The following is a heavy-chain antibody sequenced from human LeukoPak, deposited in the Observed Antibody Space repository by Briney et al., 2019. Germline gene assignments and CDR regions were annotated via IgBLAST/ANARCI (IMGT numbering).Heavy chain of an antibody. CDR1: GFTFSSYG. J-gene: IGHJ6*04. V-gene: IGHV3-48*03. CDR2: ISSSGSTI. Sequence: GGSLRLSCAASGFTFSSYGMHWVRQAPGKGLEWVSYISSSGSTIYYADSVKGRFTISRDNAKNSLYLQMNSLRAEDTAVYYCAELGVTMIGGVWGKGTTVTISS. D-gene: IGHD3-10*02. CDR3: AELGVTMIGGV.